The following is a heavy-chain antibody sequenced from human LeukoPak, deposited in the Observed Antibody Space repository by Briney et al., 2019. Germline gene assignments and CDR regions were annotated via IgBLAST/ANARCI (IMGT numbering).Heavy chain of an antibody. V-gene: IGHV1-18*01. CDR1: GYTFTSYG. CDR2: ISPYNDNT. Sequence: GASVKVSCKTSGYTFTSYGISWVRQAPGQGLEWMGWISPYNDNTDYTQKSQGRVTMTTDTSTRTVYMELRSLKSDDTAVYYCAREGGAVADLDYWGQGTLVTVSS. D-gene: IGHD6-19*01. CDR3: AREGGAVADLDY. J-gene: IGHJ4*02.